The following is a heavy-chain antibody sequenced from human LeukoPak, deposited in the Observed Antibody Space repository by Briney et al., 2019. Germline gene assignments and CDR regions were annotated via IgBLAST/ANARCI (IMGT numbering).Heavy chain of an antibody. D-gene: IGHD3-10*01. CDR3: AIPELHTEVYYGMDV. V-gene: IGHV1-69*13. Sequence: VASVKVSCKASGGTFSSYAISWVRQAPGQGLEWMGGIIPIFGTANYAQKFQGRVTITADESTSTAYMELSSLRSEDTAVYYCAIPELHTEVYYGMDVWGQGTTVTVSS. CDR1: GGTFSSYA. CDR2: IIPIFGTA. J-gene: IGHJ6*02.